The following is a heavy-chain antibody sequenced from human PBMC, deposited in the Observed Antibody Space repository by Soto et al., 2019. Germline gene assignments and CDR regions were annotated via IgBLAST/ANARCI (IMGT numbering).Heavy chain of an antibody. V-gene: IGHV3-7*01. CDR3: ASYCGRTSCYHYFDY. CDR2: IGQDGSEK. D-gene: IGHD2-2*01. CDR1: GFTFSNYW. J-gene: IGHJ4*02. Sequence: EVQLVESGGGLVQPGGSLRLSCAASGFTFSNYWMTWVRQTPGKGLEWVANIGQDGSEKFYVDSLKCRFTISRDNAQNSLYLQMNSLRADDTAVYYCASYCGRTSCYHYFDYWGRGTLVTVSS.